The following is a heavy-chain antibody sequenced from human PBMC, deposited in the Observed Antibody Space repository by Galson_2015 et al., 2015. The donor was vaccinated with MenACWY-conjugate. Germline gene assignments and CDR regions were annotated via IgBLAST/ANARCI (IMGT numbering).Heavy chain of an antibody. D-gene: IGHD5-18*01. CDR2: IIPILDKT. CDR3: ASVVQLWYYFDY. V-gene: IGHV1-69*04. Sequence: SVKVSCKASGGTFSTYGIVWVRQAPGQGLEWMGRIIPILDKTNYAQTFQDRVTITADKSKSTAYMELSSLRSEDTAVYYCASVVQLWYYFDYWGQGTLVTVSS. CDR1: GGTFSTYG. J-gene: IGHJ4*02.